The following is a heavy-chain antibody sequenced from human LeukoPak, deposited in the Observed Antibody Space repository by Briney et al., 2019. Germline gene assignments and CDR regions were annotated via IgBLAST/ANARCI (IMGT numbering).Heavy chain of an antibody. J-gene: IGHJ4*02. D-gene: IGHD6-19*01. CDR1: GFTFSSYW. V-gene: IGHV3-74*01. Sequence: PGGSLRLSCAASGFTFSSYWMHWVRQAPGKGLVWVSRINSDGSSTSYADSVKGRFTISRDNAKNTLYVQMNSLRAEDTAVYYCAKDGPQSSSGWYVDYWGQGTLVTVSS. CDR2: INSDGSST. CDR3: AKDGPQSSSGWYVDY.